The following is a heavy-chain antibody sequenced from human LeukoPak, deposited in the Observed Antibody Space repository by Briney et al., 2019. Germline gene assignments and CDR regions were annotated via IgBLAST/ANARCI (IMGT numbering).Heavy chain of an antibody. CDR2: MNPNSGNT. CDR1: GYTFTSYD. J-gene: IGHJ5*02. Sequence: GASVKVSCKASGYTFTSYDINWVRQAPGQGLEWMGWMNPNSGNTGYAQKFQGRVTMTRNTSISTAYMELSSLRSEDTAVYYCARGVDRGGSHKFDPWGQGTLVTVSS. CDR3: ARGVDRGGSHKFDP. V-gene: IGHV1-8*01. D-gene: IGHD3-10*01.